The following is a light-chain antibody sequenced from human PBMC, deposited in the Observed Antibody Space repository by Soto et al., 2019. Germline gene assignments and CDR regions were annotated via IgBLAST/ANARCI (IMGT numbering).Light chain of an antibody. CDR3: QQYNYWPDT. V-gene: IGKV3-15*01. CDR2: GTF. Sequence: EIVMTQSPVTLSVSPGERATLSCRASDDISNNLAWYQQKPGQAPRLLIYGTFTRATAIPARFSGSGSGTEFTLTISSLQSEDFAVYYCQQYNYWPDTFGQGTKVHIK. CDR1: DDISNN. J-gene: IGKJ1*01.